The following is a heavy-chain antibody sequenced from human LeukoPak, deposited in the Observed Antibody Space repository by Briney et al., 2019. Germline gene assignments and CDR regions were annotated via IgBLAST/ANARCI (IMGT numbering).Heavy chain of an antibody. CDR2: IRFDGTVK. CDR3: ARDLPPDY. CDR1: DFTFSTYG. V-gene: IGHV3-30*02. J-gene: IGHJ4*02. Sequence: GGSLRLSCSASDFTFSTYGMHWLRQAPGEGLEWVALIRFDGTVKEHAESVKGRFTISRDNAKNSLYLQMNSLRAEDTAVYYCARDLPPDYWGQGTLVTVSS.